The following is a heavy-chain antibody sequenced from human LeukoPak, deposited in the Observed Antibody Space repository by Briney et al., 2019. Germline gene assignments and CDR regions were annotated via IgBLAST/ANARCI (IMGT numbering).Heavy chain of an antibody. CDR1: GYTFTSYY. Sequence: GASVKVSCXASGYTFTSYYMHLVRQAPGQGLEWMGIINPSGGSTSYAQKFQGRVTMTRDTSTSTVYMELSSLRSEDTAVYYCARVSPQVAGEDDYWGQGTLVTVSS. J-gene: IGHJ4*02. V-gene: IGHV1-46*01. CDR3: ARVSPQVAGEDDY. CDR2: INPSGGST. D-gene: IGHD6-19*01.